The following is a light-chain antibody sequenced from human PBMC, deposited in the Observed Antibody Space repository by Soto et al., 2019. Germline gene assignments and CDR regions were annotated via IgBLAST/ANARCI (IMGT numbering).Light chain of an antibody. CDR1: SSNIGSNT. CDR3: AAWDDSLNGVV. Sequence: QSVLTQPPSASGTPGQRVTISCSGSSSNIGSNTVNWYQQLPGTAPKLRIYSNNQRPSGVPDRFSGSKSGTSASLAISGLQSEDEDDDYCAAWDDSLNGVVFGGGTKLTVL. J-gene: IGLJ2*01. V-gene: IGLV1-44*01. CDR2: SNN.